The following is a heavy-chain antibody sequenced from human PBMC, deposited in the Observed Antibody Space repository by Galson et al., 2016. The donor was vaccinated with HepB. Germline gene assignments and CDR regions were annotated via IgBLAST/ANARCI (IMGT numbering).Heavy chain of an antibody. Sequence: SVKVSCKASGYTLNIYGISWVRQAPGQGLEWMGWISAYNGDTSYAPKLQGRVTMTTDKPSTTAYMELRSLTSDDTAVYYCARDLRPYRGYDDSDDWGQGTLVTVSS. D-gene: IGHD5-12*01. CDR2: ISAYNGDT. V-gene: IGHV1-18*04. CDR1: GYTLNIYG. J-gene: IGHJ4*02. CDR3: ARDLRPYRGYDDSDD.